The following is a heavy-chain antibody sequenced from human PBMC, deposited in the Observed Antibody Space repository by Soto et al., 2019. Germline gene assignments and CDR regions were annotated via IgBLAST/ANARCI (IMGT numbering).Heavy chain of an antibody. Sequence: GGSLRLSCSASGFTFSSNAMHWVRQAPGKGLEYVSAISGYGDTTYYADSVKGRFTISRDNSKKTLYLQMNSLRPEDTAVYYCAREGVTNYTDYYFDLWGHGALVTVSS. D-gene: IGHD4-4*01. J-gene: IGHJ4*01. CDR1: GFTFSSNA. CDR3: AREGVTNYTDYYFDL. CDR2: ISGYGDTT. V-gene: IGHV3-64*04.